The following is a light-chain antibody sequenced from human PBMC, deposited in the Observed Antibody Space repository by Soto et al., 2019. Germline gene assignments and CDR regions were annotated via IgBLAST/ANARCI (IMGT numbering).Light chain of an antibody. J-gene: IGKJ2*01. V-gene: IGKV4-1*01. CDR3: QQYYSTPYT. CDR2: WAS. Sequence: DIVMTQSPDSLAVSLGERATINCKSSQSVLYSSNNKNYLAWYQQKPGQPPKLLIYWASTRESGVPDRFSGSRSGTDFTLTISSLQAEDVAVYYGQQYYSTPYTFGQGTKLEVK. CDR1: QSVLYSSNNKNY.